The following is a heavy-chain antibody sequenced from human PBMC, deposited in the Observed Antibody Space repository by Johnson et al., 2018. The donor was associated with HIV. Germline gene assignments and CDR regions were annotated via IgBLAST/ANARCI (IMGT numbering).Heavy chain of an antibody. Sequence: QVQLVESGGGVVQPGRSLRLSCAASGFTFSSYGMHWVRQAPGKGLEWVAVIWYDGSNKYYADSVKGGFTISRDNSKNTLYLQMNSLRAEDTAVYYCAKGFYDSSGTDSFHIWGQGTMVTVSS. CDR2: IWYDGSNK. CDR1: GFTFSSYG. D-gene: IGHD3-22*01. J-gene: IGHJ3*02. CDR3: AKGFYDSSGTDSFHI. V-gene: IGHV3-33*06.